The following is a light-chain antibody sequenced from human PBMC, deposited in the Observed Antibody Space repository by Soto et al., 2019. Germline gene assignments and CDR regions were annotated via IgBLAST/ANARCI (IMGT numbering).Light chain of an antibody. CDR1: SSGIGSAS. J-gene: IGLJ1*01. CDR2: VND. Sequence: QSALTQPPSASATPGQTVTISCSGGSSGIGSASVYWYQHLPGAAPKLLIYVNDQRPSGVPDRFSGSKSGTSASLAISGLRSEDEGDYYCAAWDDRLSGDVFGTGTKLTVL. V-gene: IGLV1-47*02. CDR3: AAWDDRLSGDV.